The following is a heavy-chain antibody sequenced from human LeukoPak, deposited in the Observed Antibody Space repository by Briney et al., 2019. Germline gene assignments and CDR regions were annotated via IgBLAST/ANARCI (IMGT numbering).Heavy chain of an antibody. CDR2: IYYSGST. J-gene: IGHJ6*03. CDR3: AREAAAGYYYYYYYMDV. Sequence: SETLSLTCTVSGGSISSYYWSWIRQPPGKGLEWIGYIYYSGSTNYNPSLKSRVTISVDTSKNQFSLKLRSVTAADTAVYYCAREAAAGYYYYYYYMDVWGKGTTVTISS. D-gene: IGHD6-13*01. CDR1: GGSISSYY. V-gene: IGHV4-59*01.